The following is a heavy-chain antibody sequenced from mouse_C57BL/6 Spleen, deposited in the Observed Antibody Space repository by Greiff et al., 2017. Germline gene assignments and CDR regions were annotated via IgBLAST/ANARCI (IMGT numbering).Heavy chain of an antibody. CDR1: GFTFSSYA. CDR3: TRDDWDYAMDY. J-gene: IGHJ4*01. D-gene: IGHD4-1*01. CDR2: ISSGGDYI. V-gene: IGHV5-9-1*02. Sequence: EVNVVESGEGLVKPGGSLKLSCAASGFTFSSYAMSWVRQTPEKRLEWVAYISSGGDYIYYADTVKGRFTISRDNARNTLYLQMSSLKSEDTAMYYCTRDDWDYAMDYWGQGTSVTVSS.